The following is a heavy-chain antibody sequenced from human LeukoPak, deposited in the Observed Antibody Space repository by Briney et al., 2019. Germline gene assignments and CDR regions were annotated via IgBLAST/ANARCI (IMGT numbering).Heavy chain of an antibody. D-gene: IGHD1/OR15-1a*01. CDR3: ARDYGNSYNGMDV. CDR2: IIPIFGTA. V-gene: IGHV1-69*13. Sequence: GASVKVSCKASGGTFSSYAISWVRQAPGQGLEWVGGIIPIFGTANYAQKFQGRVTITADESTSTAYMELSSLGSEDTAVYYCARDYGNSYNGMDVWGQGTTVTVSS. CDR1: GGTFSSYA. J-gene: IGHJ6*02.